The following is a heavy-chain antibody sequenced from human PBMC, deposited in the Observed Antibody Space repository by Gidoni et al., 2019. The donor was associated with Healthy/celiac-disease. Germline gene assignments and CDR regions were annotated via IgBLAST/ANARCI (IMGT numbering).Heavy chain of an antibody. CDR2: SSSSSSYI. Sequence: EVQLVESGGGLVKPGGSLRLSCAASGFTFSSYSMNWVRQAPGKGLEWVASSSSSSSYIYYADSVKGRFTISRDNAKNSLYLQMNSLRAEDTAVYYCARGNARGPFFDYWGQGTLVTVS. V-gene: IGHV3-21*01. CDR1: GFTFSSYS. D-gene: IGHD3-10*01. CDR3: ARGNARGPFFDY. J-gene: IGHJ4*02.